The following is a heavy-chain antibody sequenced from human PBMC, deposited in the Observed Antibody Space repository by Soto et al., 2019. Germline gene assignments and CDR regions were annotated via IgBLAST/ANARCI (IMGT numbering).Heavy chain of an antibody. CDR1: GFTFSDYY. CDR3: ARDPHYYGMDV. Sequence: GALRLSCAASGFTFSDYYMSWIRQAPGKGLEWVSYISSSGSTIYYADSAKGRFTISRDNAKNSLYLQMNSLRAEDTAVYYCARDPHYYGMDVWGQGTTVTVSS. CDR2: ISSSGSTI. J-gene: IGHJ6*02. V-gene: IGHV3-11*01.